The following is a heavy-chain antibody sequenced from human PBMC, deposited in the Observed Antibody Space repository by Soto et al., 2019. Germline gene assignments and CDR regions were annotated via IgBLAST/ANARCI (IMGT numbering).Heavy chain of an antibody. D-gene: IGHD4-17*01. V-gene: IGHV3-23*01. Sequence: GGSLRLSCAASGLTFSSYAMSWVRQAPGKGLEWVSAISGSGGSTYYADSVKGRFTISRDNSKNTLYLQMNSLRAEDTAVYYCAKWLIKERATVTPSYYFDYWGQGTLVTVSS. CDR1: GLTFSSYA. CDR2: ISGSGGST. J-gene: IGHJ4*02. CDR3: AKWLIKERATVTPSYYFDY.